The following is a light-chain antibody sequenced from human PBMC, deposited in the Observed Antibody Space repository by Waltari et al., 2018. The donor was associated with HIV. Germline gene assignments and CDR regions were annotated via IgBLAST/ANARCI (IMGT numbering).Light chain of an antibody. CDR3: SSYTTSSTPYWV. V-gene: IGLV2-14*01. Sequence: QSALTQPASVSGSPGQSIAISCTGTSSDVGGYNSVSWYQQHPGKAPKLMIYEVGNRPSGVSNRFSGSNSGNTASLTISGLQAEDEADYYCSSYTTSSTPYWVFGGGTKLTVL. CDR2: EVG. J-gene: IGLJ3*02. CDR1: SSDVGGYNS.